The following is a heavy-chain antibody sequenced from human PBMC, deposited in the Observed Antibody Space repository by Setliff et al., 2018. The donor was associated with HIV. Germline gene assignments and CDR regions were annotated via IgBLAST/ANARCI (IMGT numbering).Heavy chain of an antibody. D-gene: IGHD6-19*01. J-gene: IGHJ6*03. CDR3: ARGAWYTSGWYSSRYMDV. CDR1: GYTFTNYG. CDR2: MNPNSGNT. V-gene: IGHV1-8*02. Sequence: ASVKVSCKASGYTFTNYGINWVRQATGQGLEWMGWMNPNSGNTGYAQKFQGRVTMTRNTSISTAYMELSSLRSEDTAVYYCARGAWYTSGWYSSRYMDVWGKGTTVTVSS.